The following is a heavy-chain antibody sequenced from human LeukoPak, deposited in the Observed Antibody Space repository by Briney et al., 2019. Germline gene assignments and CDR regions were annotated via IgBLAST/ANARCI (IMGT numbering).Heavy chain of an antibody. CDR1: EDSVSSNSVT. V-gene: IGHV6-1*01. Sequence: SQTLSLTCAISEDSVSSNSVTWNWIRQSPSRGLEWLGRTYYRSTWYNDYAVSVRGRITVNPDTSKNQFSLHLNSVTPEDTAVYYCARRLTQYDCFDPWGQGILDTVSS. D-gene: IGHD2-2*01. CDR2: TYYRSTWYN. J-gene: IGHJ5*02. CDR3: ARRLTQYDCFDP.